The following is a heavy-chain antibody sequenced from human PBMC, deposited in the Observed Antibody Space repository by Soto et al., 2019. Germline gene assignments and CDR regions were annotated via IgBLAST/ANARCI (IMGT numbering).Heavy chain of an antibody. Sequence: QITLKESGPTLVKPTQTLTLTCTFSGFSLSTSGVGVGWIRQPPGKALEWLALIYWDDEKRYSPSLQSRLTITMETYKNQVVRTMTNMDPVDTATYSCAHHYYDRSGPMNAEYFQHWGQGTLVTVSS. CDR2: IYWDDEK. V-gene: IGHV2-5*02. CDR1: GFSLSTSGVG. J-gene: IGHJ1*01. D-gene: IGHD3-22*01. CDR3: AHHYYDRSGPMNAEYFQH.